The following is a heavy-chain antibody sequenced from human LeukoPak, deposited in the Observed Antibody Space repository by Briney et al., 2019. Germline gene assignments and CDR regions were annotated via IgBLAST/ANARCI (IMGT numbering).Heavy chain of an antibody. CDR1: GFTFSSYA. V-gene: IGHV3-23*01. Sequence: SGGSLRLSCAASGFTFSSYAMSWVRQAPGKGLEWVSLISGSGGGTYCADSVKGRFTISRDNSKNTLYVQMNSLRAEDTAIYYCAKDKGPYGMDVWGQGTTVTVSS. CDR3: AKDKGPYGMDV. J-gene: IGHJ6*02. CDR2: ISGSGGGT.